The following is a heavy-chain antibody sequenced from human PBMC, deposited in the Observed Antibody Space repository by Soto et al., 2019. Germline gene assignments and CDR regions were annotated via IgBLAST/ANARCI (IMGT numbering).Heavy chain of an antibody. J-gene: IGHJ5*02. CDR1: GYTFTGYY. V-gene: IGHV1-2*04. CDR2: INPNSGGT. CDR3: ARGGGVWGSYRWVDP. Sequence: ASVKVSCKASGYTFTGYYIHWVRQAPGQGLEWMGWINPNSGGTNYAQKFQGWVTMTRDTSISTAYMELSRLRSDDTAVYYCARGGGVWGSYRWVDPWGQGTLVTVSS. D-gene: IGHD3-16*02.